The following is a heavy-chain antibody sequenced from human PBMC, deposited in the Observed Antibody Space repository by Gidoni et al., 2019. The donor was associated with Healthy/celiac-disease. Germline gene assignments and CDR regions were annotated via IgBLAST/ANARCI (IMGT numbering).Heavy chain of an antibody. CDR2: ISGSGGST. V-gene: IGHV3-23*01. CDR3: ALPPGGYYGSVDQYYFDY. CDR1: GFPFIRYT. Sequence: EVQLFESVVGLVHPGGSLRLSCAASGFPFIRYTLSWVRQAPGKGLEWVSAISGSGGSTYYADSVKGRCTISRDNSKNTLYLQMNSLRAEDTAVYYCALPPGGYYGSVDQYYFDYWGQGTLVTVSS. D-gene: IGHD3-10*01. J-gene: IGHJ4*02.